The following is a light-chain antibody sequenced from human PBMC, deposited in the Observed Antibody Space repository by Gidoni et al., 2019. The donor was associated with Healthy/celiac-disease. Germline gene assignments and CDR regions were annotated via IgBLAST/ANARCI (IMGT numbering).Light chain of an antibody. J-gene: IGKJ4*01. CDR1: QGISSY. Sequence: IRMTQSPSSLSASTGDRVTITCRASQGISSYLAWYQQKPGKAPKLLIYAASTLQSGVPSRFSGSGSGTDFTLTISCLQSEDFATYYCQQYYSYPLTFXGXTKVEIK. CDR3: QQYYSYPLT. CDR2: AAS. V-gene: IGKV1-8*01.